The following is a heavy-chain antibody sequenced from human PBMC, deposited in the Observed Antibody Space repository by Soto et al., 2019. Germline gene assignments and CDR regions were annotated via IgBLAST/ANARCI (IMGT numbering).Heavy chain of an antibody. CDR2: ILVDGRT. V-gene: IGHV3-23*01. D-gene: IGHD2-8*02. CDR3: AKATATGGGAFEI. CDR1: GFTFSSYS. J-gene: IGHJ3*02. Sequence: GGSLRLSCAASGFTFSSYSMNWVRQAPGKGLEWVSTILVDGRTFYVDSVKGRFTISRDNSKNTVYLQMNSLTAGDTALYYCAKATATGGGAFEICGQGTMVTVSS.